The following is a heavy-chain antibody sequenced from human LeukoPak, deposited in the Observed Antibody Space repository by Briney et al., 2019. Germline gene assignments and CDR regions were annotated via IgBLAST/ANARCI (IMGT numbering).Heavy chain of an antibody. Sequence: SETLSLTCTVSGGSISSSSYYWGWIRHPPGKGLEWIGSIYYSGSTYYNPSLKSRVTISVDTSKNQFSLKLSSVTAADTAVYYCATRIAAAGTGFDYWGQGTLVTVSS. J-gene: IGHJ4*02. D-gene: IGHD6-13*01. CDR1: GGSISSSSYY. V-gene: IGHV4-39*01. CDR3: ATRIAAAGTGFDY. CDR2: IYYSGST.